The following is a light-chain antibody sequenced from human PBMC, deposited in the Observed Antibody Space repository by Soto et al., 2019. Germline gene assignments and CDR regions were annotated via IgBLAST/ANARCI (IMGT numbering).Light chain of an antibody. V-gene: IGKV3-15*01. Sequence: TQSPATLSVSQGEIVTPSCRASQSICPKLAWYQHIPGQDPMLLMYSASLRATGIPARVIGSGSGTQFTLTISSLQSEEFVVDYCQHNSNWPPAGTFGPG. CDR1: QSICPK. CDR2: SAS. J-gene: IGKJ3*01. CDR3: QHNSNWPPAGT.